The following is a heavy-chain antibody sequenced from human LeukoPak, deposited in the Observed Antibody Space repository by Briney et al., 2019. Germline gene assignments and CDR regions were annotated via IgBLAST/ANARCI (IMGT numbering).Heavy chain of an antibody. Sequence: GGSLRLSCAASGFSFSGYWMSWVRQAPGKGLEWVAVIWYDGSNKYYADSVKGRFTISRDNSKNTLYLQMNSLRAEDTAVYYCARDSGTTCDYWGQGTLVTVSS. CDR1: GFSFSGYW. J-gene: IGHJ4*02. CDR3: ARDSGTTCDY. CDR2: IWYDGSNK. V-gene: IGHV3-33*01. D-gene: IGHD1-7*01.